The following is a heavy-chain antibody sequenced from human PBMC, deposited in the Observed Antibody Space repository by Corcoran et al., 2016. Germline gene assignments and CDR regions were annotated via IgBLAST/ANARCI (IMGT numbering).Heavy chain of an antibody. J-gene: IGHJ4*02. CDR3: ASSLYSFQRGGSRGY. CDR1: GFTFSEFS. V-gene: IGHV3-48*02. D-gene: IGHD6-13*01. CDR2: ISSGSSTI. Sequence: EVNLVESGGGLVQPGGSLRLSCAASGFTFSEFSMNWVRQAPGKGLEWISYISSGSSTIHYVDSVKGRFTISRDNAKNSVFLQMSSLREDDTAMYYCASSLYSFQRGGSRGYWGLGTLVTVSS.